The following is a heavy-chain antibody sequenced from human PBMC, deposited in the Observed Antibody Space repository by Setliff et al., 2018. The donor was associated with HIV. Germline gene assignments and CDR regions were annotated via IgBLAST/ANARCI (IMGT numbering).Heavy chain of an antibody. D-gene: IGHD3-10*01. CDR2: LTPHSGDT. CDR3: ARVWGLWFGQLSILPLDP. CDR1: GYTFLNYD. Sequence: ASVKVSCKASGYTFLNYDTNWLRQAPVQGLEWMGRLTPHSGDTISADRFQCRIVMTTNTSTTTAFIVLSSLRSDDTALYFCARVWGLWFGQLSILPLDPWGQGTLVTVSS. J-gene: IGHJ5*02. V-gene: IGHV1-8*01.